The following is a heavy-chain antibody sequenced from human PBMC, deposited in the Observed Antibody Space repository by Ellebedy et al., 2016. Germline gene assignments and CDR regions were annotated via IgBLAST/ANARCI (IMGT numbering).Heavy chain of an antibody. D-gene: IGHD2-21*02. J-gene: IGHJ4*02. Sequence: GGSLRLXXAASGFTFSSYAMSWVRQAPGKGLEWVSAISGSGGSTYYADSVKGRFTISRDNSKNTLYLQMNSLRDEDTAVYYCARDSAGVVVTSCFDYWGQGTLVTVSS. V-gene: IGHV3-23*01. CDR1: GFTFSSYA. CDR3: ARDSAGVVVTSCFDY. CDR2: ISGSGGST.